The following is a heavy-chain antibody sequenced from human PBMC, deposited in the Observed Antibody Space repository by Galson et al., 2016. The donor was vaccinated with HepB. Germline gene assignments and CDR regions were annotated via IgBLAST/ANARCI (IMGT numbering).Heavy chain of an antibody. CDR1: GFTFSDYY. Sequence: SLRLSCAASGFTFSDYYMHWVRQGSGRGLMWVSRISSDGNTTTYADSVKGRLTISRDNAKNTLYLQMNSLRAEDTAMYFCTRDWATVADTWFDPWGQGTLVTVSS. D-gene: IGHD6-19*01. J-gene: IGHJ5*02. CDR2: ISSDGNTT. CDR3: TRDWATVADTWFDP. V-gene: IGHV3-74*01.